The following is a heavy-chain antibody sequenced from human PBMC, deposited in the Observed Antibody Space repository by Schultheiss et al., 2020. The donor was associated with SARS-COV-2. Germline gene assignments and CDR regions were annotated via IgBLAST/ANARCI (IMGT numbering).Heavy chain of an antibody. Sequence: GSLRLSCAASGFTFSSYGMHWVRQAPGKGLEWVAVIWYDGSNKYYADSVKGRFTISRDNAKNTLYLQMNSLRAEDTAVYYCARAKYSSSYDYWGQGTLVTVSS. CDR1: GFTFSSYG. D-gene: IGHD6-13*01. V-gene: IGHV3-33*01. CDR2: IWYDGSNK. CDR3: ARAKYSSSYDY. J-gene: IGHJ4*02.